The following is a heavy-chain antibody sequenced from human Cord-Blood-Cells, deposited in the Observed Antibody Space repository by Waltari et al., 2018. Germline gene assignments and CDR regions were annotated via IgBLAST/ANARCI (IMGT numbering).Heavy chain of an antibody. CDR3: ARGRGYSYGYRFDP. Sequence: QVQLQQRGAGLLKPSETLSLTCAVYGGSFSGSYWSSIRQPPGKGLDWIGEINHSGSTNYNPSLKSRVTISVDTSKNQFSLKLSSVTAADTAVYYCARGRGYSYGYRFDPWGQGTLVTVSS. CDR2: INHSGST. CDR1: GGSFSGSY. V-gene: IGHV4-34*01. D-gene: IGHD5-18*01. J-gene: IGHJ5*02.